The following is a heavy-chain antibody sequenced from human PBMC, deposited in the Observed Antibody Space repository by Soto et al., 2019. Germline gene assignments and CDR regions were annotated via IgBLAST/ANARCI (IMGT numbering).Heavy chain of an antibody. J-gene: IGHJ4*02. CDR2: VKSDGSST. CDR1: GFTFSSYW. V-gene: IGHV3-74*01. CDR3: ARDNWNSY. D-gene: IGHD1-1*01. Sequence: ASGFTFSSYWMHWVRQAPGKGLVWVSRVKSDGSSTSYADSVKGRFTISRDNAKNTLYLQMNSLRAEDTAVYYCARDNWNSYWGQGTLVTVSS.